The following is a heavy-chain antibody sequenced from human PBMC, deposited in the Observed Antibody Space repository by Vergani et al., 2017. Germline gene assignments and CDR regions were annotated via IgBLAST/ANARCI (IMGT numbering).Heavy chain of an antibody. CDR3: ILGGYSYGYGFDY. V-gene: IGHV3-23*01. CDR1: GFTLSSYA. CDR2: ISGSDGSS. J-gene: IGHJ4*02. D-gene: IGHD5-18*01. Sequence: EVQLLESGGGLVQPGGSLRLSCTASGFTLSSYAMSWVRQAPGKGLDWVSAISGSDGSSYYADSVKGRFNISRDNSKNKLYLQMNSLRAEDTAVYYCILGGYSYGYGFDYWGQGTLVTVSS.